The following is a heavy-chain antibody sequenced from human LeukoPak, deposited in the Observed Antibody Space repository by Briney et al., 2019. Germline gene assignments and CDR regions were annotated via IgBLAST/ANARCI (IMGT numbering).Heavy chain of an antibody. J-gene: IGHJ4*02. CDR2: IYYSGST. V-gene: IGHV4-39*01. Sequence: PSETLSLTCTVSGGSISSSSYYWGWIRQPPGKGLEWIGSIYYSGSTYYNPSLKSRVTISVDTSKNQFSLKLNSVTAADTAVYYCARGQSPSSWHTPFGSWGQGTLVTVSS. CDR3: ARGQSPSSWHTPFGS. CDR1: GGSISSSSYY. D-gene: IGHD6-13*01.